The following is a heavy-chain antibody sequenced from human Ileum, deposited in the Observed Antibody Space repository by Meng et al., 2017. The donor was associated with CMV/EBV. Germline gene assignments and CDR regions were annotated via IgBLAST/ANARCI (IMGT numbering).Heavy chain of an antibody. CDR3: ARIIVSRGYSFDY. D-gene: IGHD5-18*01. CDR1: GYTFTNNN. V-gene: IGHV1-2*02. Sequence: VQLVPSGAEMKQPGASVKVSCKTSGYTFTNNNMNWVRQAPGQGLEWMGWINPNSGSTNYAQKFQGRVTMTRDTSISTAYMELNRLTSDDTAMYFCARIIVSRGYSFDYWGQGTLVTVSS. J-gene: IGHJ4*02. CDR2: INPNSGST.